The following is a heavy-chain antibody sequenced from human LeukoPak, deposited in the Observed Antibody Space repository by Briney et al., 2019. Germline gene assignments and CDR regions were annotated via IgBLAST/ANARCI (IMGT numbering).Heavy chain of an antibody. D-gene: IGHD5/OR15-5a*01. V-gene: IGHV4-4*09. CDR2: IDSSGHT. CDR3: AKGFYDSRLNSNPFDF. Sequence: PSETLSLTCTVSGTSIITSYWSWIRQLPGKGREWIAFIDSSGHTDSNPSLSGRVTISIHTSKNQFFLRLTSVTAADTAVYYCAKGFYDSRLNSNPFDFWGRGILVTVSS. J-gene: IGHJ4*02. CDR1: GTSIITSY.